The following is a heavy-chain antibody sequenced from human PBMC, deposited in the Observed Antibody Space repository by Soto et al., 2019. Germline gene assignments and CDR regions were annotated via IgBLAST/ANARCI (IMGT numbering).Heavy chain of an antibody. CDR1: GFSLDTSGTC. D-gene: IGHD1-1*01. V-gene: IGHV2-70*11. CDR3: ARLPPGNCPGGY. J-gene: IGHJ4*02. CDR2: IDWDDGK. Sequence: SGPTLVNPAQTLTLTCNFSGFSLDTSGTCVSWIRQPPGKALEWLARIDWDDGKHYSASLKTRLTISKDTSKNQVVLTMTNMDPVDTATYYCARLPPGNCPGGYWGQGTLLTVSS.